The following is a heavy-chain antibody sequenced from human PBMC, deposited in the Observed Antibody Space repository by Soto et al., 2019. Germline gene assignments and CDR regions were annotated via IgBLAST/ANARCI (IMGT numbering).Heavy chain of an antibody. CDR1: GFTFKTYA. CDR2: ISGSGDST. CDR3: AKDLAGGSGWYFFDY. V-gene: IGHV3-23*01. J-gene: IGHJ4*02. Sequence: EVQLLESGGGLVLPGGSLRLSCAASGFTFKTYAMSWVRQAPGKGLEWVSGISGSGDSTYYADAVKGRFTISRDNSNNTLYLQMNSLRAEDTAVYYCAKDLAGGSGWYFFDYWGQGTLVTVSS. D-gene: IGHD6-19*01.